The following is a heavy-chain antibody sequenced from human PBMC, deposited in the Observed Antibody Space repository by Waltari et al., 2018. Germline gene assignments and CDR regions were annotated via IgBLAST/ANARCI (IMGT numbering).Heavy chain of an antibody. CDR1: GYAFMSFG. V-gene: IGHV1-18*01. D-gene: IGHD2-15*01. CDR2: ISAYSGKT. J-gene: IGHJ1*01. CDR3: ARDVLHSAPSFSDS. Sequence: QVQLVQSGAEVEKPGDTVKVSCKASGYAFMSFGFNWVRQAPGQGLEWMGWISAYSGKTEFAQKFQDRVTLTTDTSTSTAYMELTSLRSDDTALYYCARDVLHSAPSFSDSWGQGTLVTVSS.